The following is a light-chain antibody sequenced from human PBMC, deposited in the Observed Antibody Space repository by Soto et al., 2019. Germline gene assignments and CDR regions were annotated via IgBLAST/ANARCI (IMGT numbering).Light chain of an antibody. Sequence: QSVLTQSPSASASLGASVKLTCTLSRGHSSYAIAWHQQQPEKGPRYLMKLNSDGSHSKGDGIPDRFSGSSSGAERYLTISSLQSEDEADYYCQTWGTGLLVFGGGTKVTV. V-gene: IGLV4-69*01. CDR1: RGHSSYA. CDR3: QTWGTGLLV. J-gene: IGLJ3*02. CDR2: LNSDGSH.